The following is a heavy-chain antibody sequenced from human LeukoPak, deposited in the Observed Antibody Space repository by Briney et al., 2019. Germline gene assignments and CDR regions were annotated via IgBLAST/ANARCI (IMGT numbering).Heavy chain of an antibody. V-gene: IGHV4-39*01. Sequence: SETLSLTCTVSGGSISSSSYYWGWIRQPPGKGLEWIGSIYYSGSTYYNPSLKSRVTISVDTSKNQFSLKLSSVTAADTAVYYCARGLGYQLPLFDYWGQGTLVTVSS. CDR1: GGSISSSSYY. CDR3: ARGLGYQLPLFDY. CDR2: IYYSGST. D-gene: IGHD2-2*01. J-gene: IGHJ4*02.